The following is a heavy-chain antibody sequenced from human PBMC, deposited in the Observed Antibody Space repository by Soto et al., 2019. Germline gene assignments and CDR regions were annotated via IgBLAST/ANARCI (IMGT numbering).Heavy chain of an antibody. D-gene: IGHD1-26*01. CDR3: ARDRWELPYYYYGMDV. CDR2: ISYDGSNK. V-gene: IGHV3-30-3*01. J-gene: IGHJ6*02. CDR1: GFTFSSYA. Sequence: PGGSLRLSCAASGFTFSSYAMHWVRQAPGKGLEWVAVISYDGSNKYYADSVKGRFTISRDNSKNTLYLQMNSLRAEDTAVYYCARDRWELPYYYYGMDVWGQGTTVIVSS.